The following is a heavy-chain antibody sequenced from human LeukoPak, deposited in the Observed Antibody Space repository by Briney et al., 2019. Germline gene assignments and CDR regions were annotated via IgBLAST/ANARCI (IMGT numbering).Heavy chain of an antibody. CDR1: GYTFTSYA. CDR2: INAGNGNT. CDR3: ARAYGDWILGYFDY. D-gene: IGHD4-17*01. J-gene: IGHJ4*02. Sequence: GASVKVSCKASGYTFTSYAMHWVRQAPGQRLEWMGWINAGNGNTKYSQKFQGRDTITRDTSASTAYMELSSLRSEDTAVYYCARAYGDWILGYFDYWGQGTLVTVSS. V-gene: IGHV1-3*01.